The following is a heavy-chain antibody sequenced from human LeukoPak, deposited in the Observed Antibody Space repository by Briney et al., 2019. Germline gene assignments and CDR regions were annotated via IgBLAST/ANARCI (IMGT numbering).Heavy chain of an antibody. CDR1: GGSISPYY. V-gene: IGHV4-59*01. D-gene: IGHD3-3*02. CDR3: ARAFYPGYYSYMAV. Sequence: SETLSLTCTVSGGSISPYYWSWIRQPPGKGLEWIGYIYYSGSTNYNPSLKSRVTISVDTSKNQFALKLSSVTAADTAVYYCARAFYPGYYSYMAVWGKGTTVTVSS. J-gene: IGHJ6*03. CDR2: IYYSGST.